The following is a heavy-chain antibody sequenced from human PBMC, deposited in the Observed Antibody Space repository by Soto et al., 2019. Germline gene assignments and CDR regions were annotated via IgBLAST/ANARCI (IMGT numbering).Heavy chain of an antibody. CDR1: GGTFSSYA. Sequence: SVKVSCKASGGTFSSYAISWVRQAPGQGLEWMGGIIPIFGTANYAQKFQGRVTITADGSTSTAYMELSSLRFEDTAVYYCASPPSGGGGAFDIWGQGTMVTVS. V-gene: IGHV1-69*13. CDR3: ASPPSGGGGAFDI. J-gene: IGHJ3*02. D-gene: IGHD3-10*01. CDR2: IIPIFGTA.